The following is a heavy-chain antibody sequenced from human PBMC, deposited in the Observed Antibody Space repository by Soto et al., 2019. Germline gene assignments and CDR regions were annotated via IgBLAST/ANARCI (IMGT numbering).Heavy chain of an antibody. Sequence: PSDTLSLTCTVSGGSISRCGYFWSWIRQHPGKGLEWIGYIYDSGSTYYNPSLKSRVSLSVDTSKNQFSLNLTSVTAADTAMYYCARSSRSYFDYWGQGTLVTVSS. CDR1: GGSISRCGYF. J-gene: IGHJ4*02. CDR3: ARSSRSYFDY. V-gene: IGHV4-31*03. CDR2: IYDSGST.